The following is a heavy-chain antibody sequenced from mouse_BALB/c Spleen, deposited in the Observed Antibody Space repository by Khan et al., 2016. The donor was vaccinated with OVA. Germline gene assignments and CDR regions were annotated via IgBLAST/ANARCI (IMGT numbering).Heavy chain of an antibody. Sequence: QVQLQQPGAELARPGASVKLSCKASGYTFTSYWMQWVKQRPGQGLEWIGAIYPGDGDTRYTQKFKGKATLTADKSSSTAYMQLNSLASEDSAVYYCARAPLLSDFDYWGQGTTLTVSS. J-gene: IGHJ2*01. CDR3: ARAPLLSDFDY. CDR1: GYTFTSYW. D-gene: IGHD2-1*01. V-gene: IGHV1-87*01. CDR2: IYPGDGDT.